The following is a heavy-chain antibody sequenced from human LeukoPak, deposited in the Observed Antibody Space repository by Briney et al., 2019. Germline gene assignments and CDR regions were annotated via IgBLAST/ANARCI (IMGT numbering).Heavy chain of an antibody. CDR3: ASDLVRGYTYGAPGGY. V-gene: IGHV3-66*01. D-gene: IGHD5-18*01. Sequence: PGGSLRLSCAASGFTVSNNFMSWVRQAPGKGLEWISSLYAGGGTPYAGSVKGGFTISRDNSKNTLYLQMNRLRAEDTAFYFCASDLVRGYTYGAPGGYWGQGTLVTVSS. CDR2: LYAGGGT. J-gene: IGHJ4*02. CDR1: GFTVSNNF.